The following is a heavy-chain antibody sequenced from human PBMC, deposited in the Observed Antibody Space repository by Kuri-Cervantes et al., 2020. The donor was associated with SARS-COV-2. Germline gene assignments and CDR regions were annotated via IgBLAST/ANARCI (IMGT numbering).Heavy chain of an antibody. J-gene: IGHJ4*02. CDR2: VRGKANNYAT. V-gene: IGHV3-73*01. CDR3: AKDQGDSYGISYFDY. CDR1: GFLFSASA. Sequence: GGSLRLSCEVSGFLFSASAIHWVRQGSGKGLEWVGRVRGKANNYATAYAASVKGRFTISRDDSKNTLYLQMNSLRAEDTAVYYCAKDQGDSYGISYFDYWGQGTLVTVSS. D-gene: IGHD5-18*01.